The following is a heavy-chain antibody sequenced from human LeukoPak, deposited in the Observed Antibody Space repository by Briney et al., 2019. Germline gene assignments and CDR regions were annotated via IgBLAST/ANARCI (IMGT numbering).Heavy chain of an antibody. J-gene: IGHJ3*02. V-gene: IGHV6-1*01. CDR1: GDSVSSDSAA. Sequence: SQTLSLTCAISGDSVSSDSAAWHWVRQSPSRGLEWLGRTYYRSRWNNNYAASVQSRITINSDTSKNQFSLHLNSVTPEDTAIYYCARGKVSAFDIWGQGTMVTVSS. CDR3: ARGKVSAFDI. CDR2: TYYRSRWNN.